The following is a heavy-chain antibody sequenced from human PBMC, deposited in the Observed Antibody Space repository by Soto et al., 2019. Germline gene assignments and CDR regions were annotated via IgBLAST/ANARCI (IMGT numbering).Heavy chain of an antibody. V-gene: IGHV4-34*01. CDR2: INHSGST. CDR3: ARDKHYYYGMDG. Sequence: PSETLSLTCAVYGGSFSGYYWTWIRQPPGTGLEWIGEINHSGSTNYNPSLKSRVTISVDTSKNQFSLKLTSVTAADTAVYYCARDKHYYYGMDGWGQGTTVTVSS. CDR1: GGSFSGYY. J-gene: IGHJ6*02.